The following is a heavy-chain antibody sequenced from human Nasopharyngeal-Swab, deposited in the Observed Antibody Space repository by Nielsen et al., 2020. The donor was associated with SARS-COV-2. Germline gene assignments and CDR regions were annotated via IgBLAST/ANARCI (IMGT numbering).Heavy chain of an antibody. Sequence: SETLSLTCSVSGGSISGYFLSWIRQPAGEGLEWIGRVYTSGSTNYNPSLKSRVTISIDMSKNQFSLELRSVTAADTAFYYCARSGTTKYGLDVWGRGTTVIVSS. V-gene: IGHV4-4*07. J-gene: IGHJ6*01. D-gene: IGHD1-1*01. CDR1: GGSISGYF. CDR2: VYTSGST. CDR3: ARSGTTKYGLDV.